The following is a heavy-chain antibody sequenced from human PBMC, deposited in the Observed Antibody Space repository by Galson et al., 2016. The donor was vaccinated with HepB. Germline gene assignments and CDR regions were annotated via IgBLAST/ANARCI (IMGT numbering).Heavy chain of an antibody. CDR3: VRDGSVAREDY. D-gene: IGHD2-15*01. V-gene: IGHV3-74*01. CDR2: INNDGSDT. Sequence: SLRLSCAASGFTFSNYWIYWVRQAPGKGLVWVSRINNDGSDTAYADSVKGRFTLSRDNAKNTLYMQMNSLRAEDTALYYCVRDGSVAREDYWGQGTLVTVSS. CDR1: GFTFSNYW. J-gene: IGHJ4*02.